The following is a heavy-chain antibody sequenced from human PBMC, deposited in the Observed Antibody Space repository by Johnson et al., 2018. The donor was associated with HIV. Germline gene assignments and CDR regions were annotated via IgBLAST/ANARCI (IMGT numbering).Heavy chain of an antibody. D-gene: IGHD3-10*01. CDR1: GFTFSSYW. V-gene: IGHV3-74*02. J-gene: IGHJ3*02. CDR3: ARATWGRALLWFREHRDHAFDI. Sequence: VQLVESGGGLVQPGGSLRLSCAASGFTFSSYWMHWVRQAPGKGLVWVSRINSDGSSTSYADSVKGRITISRDTAKNTLYLQMNSLRAEDTAVYYCARATWGRALLWFREHRDHAFDIWGQGTMVTVSS. CDR2: INSDGSST.